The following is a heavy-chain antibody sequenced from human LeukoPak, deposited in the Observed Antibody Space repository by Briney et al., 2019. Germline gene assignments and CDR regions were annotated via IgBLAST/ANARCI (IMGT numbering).Heavy chain of an antibody. CDR2: IKPDGSDK. Sequence: GGSLRLSCAATGFTFSSSWMTWVRQAPGKGLEWVAIIKPDGSDKSYVDSVRGRFTISRDNAKNSLYLHMNSLRAEDTSVYYCARDPAFGAFDIWGRGTLVTVSS. V-gene: IGHV3-7*01. CDR1: GFTFSSSW. CDR3: ARDPAFGAFDI. D-gene: IGHD3-10*01. J-gene: IGHJ3*02.